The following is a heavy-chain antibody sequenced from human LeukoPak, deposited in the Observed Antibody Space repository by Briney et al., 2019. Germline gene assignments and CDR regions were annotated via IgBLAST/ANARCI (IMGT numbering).Heavy chain of an antibody. Sequence: RTSETLSLTCAVYGGSFSGYYWSWIRQPPGKGLEWIGEINHSGSTNYNPSLKSRVTISVDTSKNQFSLKLSSVTAADTAVYYCARGLEGIAVAGPYFDYWGQGTLVTVSS. CDR1: GGSFSGYY. V-gene: IGHV4-34*01. CDR3: ARGLEGIAVAGPYFDY. CDR2: INHSGST. J-gene: IGHJ4*02. D-gene: IGHD6-19*01.